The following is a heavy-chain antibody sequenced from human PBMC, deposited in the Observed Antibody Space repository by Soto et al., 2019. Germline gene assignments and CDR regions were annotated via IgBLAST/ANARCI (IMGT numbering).Heavy chain of an antibody. D-gene: IGHD1-26*01. CDR1: GLTFSSSW. J-gene: IGHJ3*02. Sequence: PGGSTRLSCAASGLTFSSSWMSWVRQDPGKGLEWVANIKQDGSEKYYVDSVEGRFTISRDNARNSLFLQMNSLRVDDTAVFFCARHIVGATTPNAFDIRGQGTRVTVSS. V-gene: IGHV3-7*01. CDR3: ARHIVGATTPNAFDI. CDR2: IKQDGSEK.